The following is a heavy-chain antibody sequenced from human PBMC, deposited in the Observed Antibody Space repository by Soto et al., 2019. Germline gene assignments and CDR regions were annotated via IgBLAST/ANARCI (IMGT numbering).Heavy chain of an antibody. V-gene: IGHV3-9*01. D-gene: IGHD1-26*01. CDR3: ARSFSDSYYDIEF. Sequence: MRLSCAASGFTFDDYAMHWVRQAPGKGLELVSGISWNSAGMDYADSVKDRFSISRDNAENSLYLKMNVLKIEDTAFYYCARSFSDSYYDIEFWGQGTLVTVSS. CDR2: ISWNSAGM. J-gene: IGHJ4*02. CDR1: GFTFDDYA.